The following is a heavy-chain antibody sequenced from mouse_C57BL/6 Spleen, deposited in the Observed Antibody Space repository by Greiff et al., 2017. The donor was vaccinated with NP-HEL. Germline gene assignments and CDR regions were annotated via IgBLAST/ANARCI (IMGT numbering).Heavy chain of an antibody. Sequence: EVQGVESEGGLVHPGSSMKLSCTASGFTFSDYYMAWVRQVPEKGLEWVANINYDGSSTYYLDSLKSRFIISRDNAKNILYLQMSSLKAEDTATYYCAREYDPHAMDYWGQGTSVTVSS. CDR1: GFTFSDYY. CDR3: AREYDPHAMDY. J-gene: IGHJ4*01. CDR2: INYDGSST. D-gene: IGHD2-3*01. V-gene: IGHV5-16*01.